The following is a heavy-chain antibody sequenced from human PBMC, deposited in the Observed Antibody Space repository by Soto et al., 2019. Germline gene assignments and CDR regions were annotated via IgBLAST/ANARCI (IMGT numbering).Heavy chain of an antibody. V-gene: IGHV1-8*01. D-gene: IGHD3-3*01. CDR1: GYTFTNYD. J-gene: IGHJ6*02. CDR3: ASQGVEFWRVGHYYGLGV. CDR2: MNPNSGNT. Sequence: QVQLVQSGAEVKKPGASVKVSCKASGYTFTNYDVNWVRQAAGQGLEWMGWMNPNSGNTDYAQKFRDRVAMTRNTSIDTAYMELSSLTSEDTAVYYCASQGVEFWRVGHYYGLGVWGQGTAVTVAS.